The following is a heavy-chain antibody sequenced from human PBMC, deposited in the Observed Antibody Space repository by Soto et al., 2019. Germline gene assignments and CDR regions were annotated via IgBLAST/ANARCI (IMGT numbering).Heavy chain of an antibody. V-gene: IGHV3-23*01. CDR2: ISGSGGST. CDR3: ARSVFGELVSWFDP. CDR1: GFTFSSYA. Sequence: GGSLRLSCAASGFTFSSYAMSWVRQAPGKGLEWVSAISGSGGSTYYADSVKGRFTISRDNSKNTLYLQMNSLRAEDTAVYYCARSVFGELVSWFDPWGQGTLVTVSS. D-gene: IGHD3-10*01. J-gene: IGHJ5*02.